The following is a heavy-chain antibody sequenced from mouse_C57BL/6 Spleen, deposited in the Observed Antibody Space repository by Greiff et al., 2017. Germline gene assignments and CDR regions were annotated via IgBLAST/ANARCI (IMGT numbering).Heavy chain of an antibody. CDR2: IYPGDGDT. Sequence: VQLKQSGPELVKPGASVKISCKASGYAFSSSWMNWVKQRPGKGLEWIGRIYPGDGDTNYNGKFKGKATLTADKSSSTAYMQLSRLTSEDSAVYFCAREGGGYFDVWGTGTTVTVSS. CDR3: AREGGGYFDV. CDR1: GYAFSSSW. D-gene: IGHD3-3*01. J-gene: IGHJ1*03. V-gene: IGHV1-82*01.